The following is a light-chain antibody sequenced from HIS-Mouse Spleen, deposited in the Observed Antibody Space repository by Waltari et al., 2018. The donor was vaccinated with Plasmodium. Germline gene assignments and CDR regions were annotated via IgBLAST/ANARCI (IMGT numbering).Light chain of an antibody. CDR3: QQYNSYSYT. Sequence: IQMTQSPSTLSASVADRVTITCRASQSISSWLAWYQQKPGKAPKLLNYKASSLESGVPSRFSGSGSGTEFTLTISSLQPDDFATYYCQQYNSYSYTFGQGTKLEIK. J-gene: IGKJ2*01. CDR1: QSISSW. CDR2: KAS. V-gene: IGKV1-5*03.